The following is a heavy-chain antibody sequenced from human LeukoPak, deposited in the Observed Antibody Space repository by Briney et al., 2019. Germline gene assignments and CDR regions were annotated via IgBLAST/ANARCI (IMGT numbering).Heavy chain of an antibody. CDR1: GGSMSDYY. CDR2: IYYTGST. J-gene: IGHJ3*02. V-gene: IGHV4-59*01. Sequence: SETLSLTCTVSGGSMSDYYWSWIRQPPGKGLEWIGYIYYTGSTNYNPSLKSRVTISVDTSKNQFSLKLSSVTAADTALYYCARDYAMTHAFDIWGQGTPVTVSS. D-gene: IGHD2-8*01. CDR3: ARDYAMTHAFDI.